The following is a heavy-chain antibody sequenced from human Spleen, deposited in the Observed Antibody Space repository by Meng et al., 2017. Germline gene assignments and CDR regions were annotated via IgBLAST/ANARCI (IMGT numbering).Heavy chain of an antibody. CDR1: GFTFSSYW. CDR3: ARDEDISAAGKLFGDY. J-gene: IGHJ4*02. D-gene: IGHD6-13*01. Sequence: SLKISCAASGFTFSSYWMHWVRQTPGKGLVWVSGISWNSGSIGYADSVKGRFTISRDNAKNSLYLQMNSLRAEDTAMYYCARDEDISAAGKLFGDYWGQGTLVTVSS. V-gene: IGHV3-9*01. CDR2: ISWNSGSI.